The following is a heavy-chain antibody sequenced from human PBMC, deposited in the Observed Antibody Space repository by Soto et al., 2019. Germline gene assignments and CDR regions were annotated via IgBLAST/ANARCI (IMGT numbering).Heavy chain of an antibody. V-gene: IGHV5-51*01. J-gene: IGHJ5*02. CDR1: GYDFTTYW. Sequence: GESLKISCKGSGYDFTTYWIAWVRQMPGKGLEWMGIIYPGDSDTRYSPSFQGQVTISADKSINTAYLQWSSLKASDTAMYYCARQEQLGTWFDPWGRGTLVTVSS. D-gene: IGHD1-1*01. CDR2: IYPGDSDT. CDR3: ARQEQLGTWFDP.